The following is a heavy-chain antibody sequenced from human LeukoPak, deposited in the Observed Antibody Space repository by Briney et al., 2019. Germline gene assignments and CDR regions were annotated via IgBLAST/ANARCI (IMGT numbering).Heavy chain of an antibody. V-gene: IGHV3-30*02. CDR1: GFTFSTYG. CDR2: IRYGGGDK. CDR3: GRVLEGSGGWFGEDFDF. Sequence: GGSLRLSCAASGFTFSTYGMHWVRQAPGRGLEWVAFIRYGGGDKYYADSVKGRFTISRDNSKNTLSLQMNSLRDEDTAVYYCGRVLEGSGGWFGEDFDFWGQGTLVTVSS. J-gene: IGHJ4*02. D-gene: IGHD6-19*01.